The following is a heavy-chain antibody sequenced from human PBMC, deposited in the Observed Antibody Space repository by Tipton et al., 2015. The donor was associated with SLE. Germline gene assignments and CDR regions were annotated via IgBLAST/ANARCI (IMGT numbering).Heavy chain of an antibody. V-gene: IGHV4-34*01. J-gene: IGHJ3*02. CDR3: ARVGRACDAFDI. CDR2: INHSGCT. Sequence: TLSLTCAVYGGSFSGYYWSWIRQPPGKGLEWIGEINHSGCTNYNPSLKSRVTISVDTSKNQFSLKLSSVTAADTAVYYCARVGRACDAFDIWGQGTMVTVSS. CDR1: GGSFSGYY.